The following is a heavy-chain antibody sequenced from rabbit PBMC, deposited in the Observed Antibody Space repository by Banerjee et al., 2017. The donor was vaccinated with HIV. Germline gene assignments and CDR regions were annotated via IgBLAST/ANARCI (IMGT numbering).Heavy chain of an antibody. CDR2: IYGGSSGST. CDR3: ARDLAGVIGWNFNL. Sequence: QEQLEESGGDLVKPEGSLTLTCTASGFSFSSSYYMCWVRQAPGKGLEWIACIYGGSSGSTYYASWAKGRFTISRTSSTTVTLQMTSLTAADTATYFCARDLAGVIGWNFNLWGPGTL. J-gene: IGHJ4*01. V-gene: IGHV1S45*01. CDR1: GFSFSSSYY. D-gene: IGHD4-1*01.